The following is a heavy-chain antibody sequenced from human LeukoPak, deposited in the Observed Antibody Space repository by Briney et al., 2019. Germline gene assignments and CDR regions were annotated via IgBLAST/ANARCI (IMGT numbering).Heavy chain of an antibody. Sequence: GGSLILSCAASGFTFSGSTMHWVRQASGKVLEWVGRIRSKAHNYATAYAASVKGRFIISRDDSKNTAYLQMNSLKTEDTAVYYCARRGDIWGQGTMVTVSS. CDR3: ARRGDI. V-gene: IGHV3-73*01. CDR2: IRSKAHNYAT. CDR1: GFTFSGST. J-gene: IGHJ3*02.